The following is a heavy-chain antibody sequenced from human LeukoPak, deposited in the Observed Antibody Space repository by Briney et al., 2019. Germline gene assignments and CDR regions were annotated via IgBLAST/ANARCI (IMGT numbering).Heavy chain of an antibody. J-gene: IGHJ4*02. D-gene: IGHD6-19*01. CDR1: GGTFSRYA. CDR2: IIPMFGIA. CDR3: ARDRPYTGGWRGFDY. Sequence: GSSVTVSCKASGGTFSRYAISWVRQAPGQGLEWMGGIIPMFGIANYAQKFQGRVTITADESTSTAYMELSSLRSEDTAVYYCARDRPYTGGWRGFDYWGQGPLVTVSS. V-gene: IGHV1-69*01.